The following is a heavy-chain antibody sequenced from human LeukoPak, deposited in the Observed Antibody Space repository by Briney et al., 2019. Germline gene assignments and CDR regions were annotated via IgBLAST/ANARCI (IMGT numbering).Heavy chain of an antibody. CDR2: LTANSRSA. J-gene: IGHJ4*02. V-gene: IGHV3-21*04. CDR1: GLTFSSYS. D-gene: IGHD5-18*01. Sequence: GGSLRLSCAASGLTFSSYSMNWVRQAPGKGLEWVSGLTANSRSAYYADSVKGRFTISRDNSENMVYLQMNSLRAEDTAMYYCARDEGWIQLFFRGQGTLVTVSS. CDR3: ARDEGWIQLFF.